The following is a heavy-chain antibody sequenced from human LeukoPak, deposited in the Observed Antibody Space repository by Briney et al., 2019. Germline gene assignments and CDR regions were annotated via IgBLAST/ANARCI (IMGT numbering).Heavy chain of an antibody. V-gene: IGHV4-39*07. CDR1: GGSISSSSYY. CDR3: ASKVGATLYWFDP. Sequence: PSETLSLTCTVSGGSISSSSYYWGWIRQPPGKGLEWIGEINHSGSTNYNPSLKSRVTISVDTSKNQFSLKLSSVTAADTAVYYCASKVGATLYWFDPWGQGTLVTVSS. CDR2: INHSGST. J-gene: IGHJ5*02. D-gene: IGHD1-26*01.